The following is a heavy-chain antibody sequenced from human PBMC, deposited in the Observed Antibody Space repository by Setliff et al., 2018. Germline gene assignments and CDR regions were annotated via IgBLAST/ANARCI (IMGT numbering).Heavy chain of an antibody. Sequence: GESLKISCAASGFTFSTYWMHWVRQAPGKGLVWVSRINSDGSTTSYADSVKGRFTISRDNAKNSLYLQMNSLRAEDTAVYYCARATLTIFGVVTPFDYWGQGTQVTVSS. J-gene: IGHJ4*02. D-gene: IGHD3-3*01. CDR1: GFTFSTYW. V-gene: IGHV3-74*01. CDR2: INSDGSTT. CDR3: ARATLTIFGVVTPFDY.